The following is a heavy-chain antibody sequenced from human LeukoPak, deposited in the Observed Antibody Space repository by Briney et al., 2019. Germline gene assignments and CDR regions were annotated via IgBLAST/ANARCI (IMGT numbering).Heavy chain of an antibody. V-gene: IGHV3-30*04. CDR2: ISYDGSNK. Sequence: PGRSLRLSCAASGFTFSSYAMHWVRQAPGKGLEWVAVISYDGSNKYYADSVKGRFTISRDNSKNTLYLQMNSLRAEDTAVYYCARDRRGYCSSTSCFTDAFDIWGQGTMVTGSS. J-gene: IGHJ3*02. CDR1: GFTFSSYA. CDR3: ARDRRGYCSSTSCFTDAFDI. D-gene: IGHD2-2*02.